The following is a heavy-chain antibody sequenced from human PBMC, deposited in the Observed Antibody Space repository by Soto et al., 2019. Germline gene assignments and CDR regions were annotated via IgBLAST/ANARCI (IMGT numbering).Heavy chain of an antibody. J-gene: IGHJ6*02. Sequence: SETLSLTCAVYGGSFSGYYWSWIRQPPGKGLEWIGEINRSGSTNYNPSLKSRVTISVDTSKNQFSLKLSSVTAADTAVYYCARAPGSLGYSYGYPYYGMDVWGQGTTVTVSS. D-gene: IGHD5-18*01. CDR3: ARAPGSLGYSYGYPYYGMDV. CDR1: GGSFSGYY. V-gene: IGHV4-34*01. CDR2: INRSGST.